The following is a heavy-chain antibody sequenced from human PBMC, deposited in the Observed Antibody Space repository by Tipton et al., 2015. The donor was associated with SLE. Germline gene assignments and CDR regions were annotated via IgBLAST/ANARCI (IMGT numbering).Heavy chain of an antibody. D-gene: IGHD3-22*01. V-gene: IGHV4-59*12. CDR3: ARDEYRYDATGYHLLGHFDF. CDR1: GGSIGTDY. Sequence: TLSLTCTVSGGSIGTDYWSWIRQSPGKGLEWIGYIHDSGSTDYNPSLKSRVTISVDTSENQFSLKLSSVTAADTAVYYCARDEYRYDATGYHLLGHFDFWGQGTLVTVSS. CDR2: IHDSGST. J-gene: IGHJ4*02.